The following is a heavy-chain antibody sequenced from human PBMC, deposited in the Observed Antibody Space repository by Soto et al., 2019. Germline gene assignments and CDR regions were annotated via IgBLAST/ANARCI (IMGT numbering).Heavy chain of an antibody. CDR3: ARDLGYCSGGNCPLSNWFDP. CDR1: GGSVSSGSYY. Sequence: SETLSLTCTVSGGSVSSGSYYWSWIRQPPGKGLEWIGYIYYSGSTNYNPSLKSRVTISVDTSKNQFSLKLSSVTAADTAVYYCARDLGYCSGGNCPLSNWFDPWGQGTLVTVSS. CDR2: IYYSGST. J-gene: IGHJ5*02. D-gene: IGHD2-15*01. V-gene: IGHV4-61*01.